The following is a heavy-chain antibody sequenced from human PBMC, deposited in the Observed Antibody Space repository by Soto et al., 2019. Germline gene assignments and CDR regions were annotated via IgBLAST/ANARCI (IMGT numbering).Heavy chain of an antibody. Sequence: SETLSLTCTVSGGSISSSSYYWGWIRQPPGKGLEWIGSIYYSGSTYYNPSLKSRVTISVDTSKNQFSLKLSSVTAADTAVYYCARGVKAAAGTRRSPNWFDTWGQGTLVTVSS. V-gene: IGHV4-39*01. CDR2: IYYSGST. D-gene: IGHD6-13*01. CDR3: ARGVKAAAGTRRSPNWFDT. CDR1: GGSISSSSYY. J-gene: IGHJ5*02.